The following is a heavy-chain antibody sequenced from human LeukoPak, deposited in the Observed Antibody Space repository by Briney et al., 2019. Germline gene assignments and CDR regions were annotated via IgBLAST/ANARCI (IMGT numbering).Heavy chain of an antibody. V-gene: IGHV3-15*01. CDR1: GLSLKAAW. Sequence: GGSLRLACAVSGLSLKAAWMTWVRQVPGKGLEWVGRLKINNDDGTPDYAASVKGRFIISKDDSKNTLYLQMNNLKTEDTAIYYCTTNGNYSGEGRFWFDPWGQGTLVTVSS. D-gene: IGHD1-7*01. J-gene: IGHJ5*02. CDR2: LKINNDDGTP. CDR3: TTNGNYSGEGRFWFDP.